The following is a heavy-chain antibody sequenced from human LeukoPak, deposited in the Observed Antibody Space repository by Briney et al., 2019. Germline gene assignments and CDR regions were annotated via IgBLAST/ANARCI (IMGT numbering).Heavy chain of an antibody. D-gene: IGHD3-22*01. J-gene: IGHJ4*02. CDR1: GFSLSTSGVG. CDR2: IYWDDDK. CDR3: EHRGYYYDSSGYRSFDY. V-gene: IGHV2-5*02. Sequence: SGPRLVNPTQTLTLTCTFSGFSLSTSGVGVGWIRQPPGKALEWLALIYWDDDKRYSPSLKSRLTITKDTSKNQVVLTMTNMDPVDTATYYCEHRGYYYDSSGYRSFDYWGQGTLVTVSS.